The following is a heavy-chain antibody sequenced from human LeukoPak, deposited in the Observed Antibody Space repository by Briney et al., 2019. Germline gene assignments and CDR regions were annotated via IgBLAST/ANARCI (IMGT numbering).Heavy chain of an antibody. CDR1: GGSFSGYY. CDR2: INHSGST. J-gene: IGHJ6*03. V-gene: IGHV4-34*01. D-gene: IGHD2-8*01. CDR3: ASGQWARRYYYYMDV. Sequence: SEPLSLTCAVYGGSFSGYYWSWIRQPPGKGLEWIGEINHSGSTNYNPSLKSRVTISVDTSKNQFSLKLSSVTAADTAVYYCASGQWARRYYYYMDVWGKGTTVTVSS.